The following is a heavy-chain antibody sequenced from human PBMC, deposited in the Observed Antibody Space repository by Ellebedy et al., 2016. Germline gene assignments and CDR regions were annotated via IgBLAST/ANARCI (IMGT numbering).Heavy chain of an antibody. Sequence: SETLSLTXAVYGGSFSGYYWSWIRQPPGKGLEWIGEINHSGSTNYNPSLKSRVTISVDTSKNQFSLKLKSVTAADTAVYYCARALAALWFDPWGQGTPVTVSS. V-gene: IGHV4-34*01. J-gene: IGHJ5*02. CDR1: GGSFSGYY. CDR3: ARALAALWFDP. D-gene: IGHD6-6*01. CDR2: INHSGST.